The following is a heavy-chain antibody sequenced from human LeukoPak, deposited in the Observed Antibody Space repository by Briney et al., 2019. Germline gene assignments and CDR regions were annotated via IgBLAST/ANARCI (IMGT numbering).Heavy chain of an antibody. J-gene: IGHJ4*02. CDR2: IIPIFGTA. CDR3: ARAIAVAGNGIDY. Sequence: SVKVSCKASGGTFSSYAISWVRQAPGQGLEWMGGIIPIFGTANYAQKFQGRVTITAGESTSTAYMELSSLRSEDTAVYYCARAIAVAGNGIDYWGQGTLVTVSS. CDR1: GGTFSSYA. D-gene: IGHD6-19*01. V-gene: IGHV1-69*01.